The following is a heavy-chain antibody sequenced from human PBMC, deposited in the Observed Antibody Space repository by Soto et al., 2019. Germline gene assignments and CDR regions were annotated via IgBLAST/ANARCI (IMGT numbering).Heavy chain of an antibody. D-gene: IGHD6-13*01. CDR2: ISYDGSNK. Sequence: QVQLVESGGGVVQPGRSLRLSCAASGFTFSSYAMHWVRQAPGKGLEWVAVISYDGSNKYYADSVKGRFTISRDNSKNTLYLQMNSLRAEDTAVYYCAREGDSSWYFLDYWGQGTLVTVSS. V-gene: IGHV3-30-3*01. CDR3: AREGDSSWYFLDY. J-gene: IGHJ4*02. CDR1: GFTFSSYA.